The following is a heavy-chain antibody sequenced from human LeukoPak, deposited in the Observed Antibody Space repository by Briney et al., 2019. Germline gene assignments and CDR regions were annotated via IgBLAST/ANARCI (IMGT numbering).Heavy chain of an antibody. Sequence: ASVKGSCKASGYTFTSYYMHWVRQAPGQGLEWMGIINPSGGSTSYAQKFQGRVTMTRDTSTSTVYMELSSLRSEDTAVYYCARGKLERRSRRYFDYWGQGTLVTVSS. V-gene: IGHV1-46*03. D-gene: IGHD1-1*01. CDR1: GYTFTSYY. CDR2: INPSGGST. J-gene: IGHJ4*02. CDR3: ARGKLERRSRRYFDY.